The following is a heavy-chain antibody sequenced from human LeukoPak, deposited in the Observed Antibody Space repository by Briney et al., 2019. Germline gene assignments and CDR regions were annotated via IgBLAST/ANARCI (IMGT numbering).Heavy chain of an antibody. J-gene: IGHJ3*02. D-gene: IGHD2-2*01. V-gene: IGHV1-69*13. CDR3: AKDRYCSSTSCYYHDAFDI. CDR1: GGTFSSNA. CDR2: IIPIFGTA. Sequence: ASVKVSCKASGGTFSSNAISWLRQAPEQGLEWMGGIIPIFGTANYAQKFQGRVTITADESKSTAYMELSSQRSEDTAVYYCAKDRYCSSTSCYYHDAFDIWGQGTMVTVSS.